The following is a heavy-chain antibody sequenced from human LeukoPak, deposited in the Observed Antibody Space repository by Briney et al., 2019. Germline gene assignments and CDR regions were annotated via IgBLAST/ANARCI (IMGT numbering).Heavy chain of an antibody. D-gene: IGHD5-18*01. J-gene: IGHJ5*02. V-gene: IGHV1-2*02. Sequence: GASVKVSCKASGYTFTGYYMHWVRQAPGQGLEWMGWINPNSGGTNYAQKFQGRVTMTRDTSISTAYMELSRLRSDDTAVYYCLAFEPVDTAMITPEDWFDPWGQGTLVTVSP. CDR3: LAFEPVDTAMITPEDWFDP. CDR1: GYTFTGYY. CDR2: INPNSGGT.